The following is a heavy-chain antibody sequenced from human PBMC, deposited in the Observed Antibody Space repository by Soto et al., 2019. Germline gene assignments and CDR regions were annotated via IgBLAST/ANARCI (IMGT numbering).Heavy chain of an antibody. J-gene: IGHJ4*02. CDR3: ARSGGPLTMIVVPSGY. CDR1: GGSFSGYY. CDR2: INHSGST. V-gene: IGHV4-34*01. Sequence: SETLSLTCAVYGGSFSGYYWSRIRQPPGKGLEWIGEINHSGSTNYNPSLKSRVTISVDTSKNQFSLKLSSVTAADTAVYYCARSGGPLTMIVVPSGYWGQGTLVTVSS. D-gene: IGHD3-22*01.